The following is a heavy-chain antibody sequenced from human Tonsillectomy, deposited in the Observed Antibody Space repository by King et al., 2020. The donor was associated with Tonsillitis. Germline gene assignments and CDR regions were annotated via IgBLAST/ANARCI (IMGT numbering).Heavy chain of an antibody. CDR2: ISGSGGST. Sequence: VQLVESGGGLVQPGGSLRLSCAASGFTFSSYAMSWVRQAPGKGLEWVSAISGSGGSTYYADSVKGRFTISRDNSKNTLYLQMNSLRAEDTAVYYCAKDLGYYGSGSYYLGGDYWGQGTLVTVSS. V-gene: IGHV3-23*04. D-gene: IGHD3-10*01. CDR3: AKDLGYYGSGSYYLGGDY. CDR1: GFTFSSYA. J-gene: IGHJ4*02.